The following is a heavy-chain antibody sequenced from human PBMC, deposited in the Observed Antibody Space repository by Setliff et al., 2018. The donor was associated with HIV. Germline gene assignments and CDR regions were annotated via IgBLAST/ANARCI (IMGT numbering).Heavy chain of an antibody. CDR2: ISGSGGYS. CDR3: ARDLGYSNYYYYYAMDV. Sequence: PGGSLRLSCAASGFTLSNYAMSWVRQAPGKGLEWVSGISGSGGYSYYADSVQGRFTISSDNSKNMLYLQMNSLRAEDTAVYYCARDLGYSNYYYYYAMDVWGQGTTVTVSS. J-gene: IGHJ6*02. CDR1: GFTLSNYA. D-gene: IGHD4-4*01. V-gene: IGHV3-23*01.